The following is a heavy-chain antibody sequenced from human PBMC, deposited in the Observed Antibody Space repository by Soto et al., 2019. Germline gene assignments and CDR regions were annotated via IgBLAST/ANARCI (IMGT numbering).Heavy chain of an antibody. Sequence: GASVKVSCKASGYTFTSYYTHWVRQAPGHVLEWLGVIYPSGGSTSYAQKFQGRVTMTSDTSKSTVYMELSSRRSEDTAVYYCARGYTVKGNYGMDVWG. J-gene: IGHJ6*02. CDR2: IYPSGGST. CDR1: GYTFTSYY. V-gene: IGHV1-46*01. D-gene: IGHD4-4*01. CDR3: ARGYTVKGNYGMDV.